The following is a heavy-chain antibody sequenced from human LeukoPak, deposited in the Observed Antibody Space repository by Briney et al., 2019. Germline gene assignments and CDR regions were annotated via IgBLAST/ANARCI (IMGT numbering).Heavy chain of an antibody. CDR3: ARVFGPFGGKVTIFGVVIGGGNNWFDP. J-gene: IGHJ5*02. CDR2: MNPNSGNT. Sequence: ASVKVSCKASGYTFTSHDINWVRQATGQGLEWMGWMNPNSGNTGYAQKFQGRVTMTRNTSISTAYMELGSLRSEDTAVHYCARVFGPFGGKVTIFGVVIGGGNNWFDPWGQGTLVTVSS. D-gene: IGHD3-3*01. V-gene: IGHV1-8*01. CDR1: GYTFTSHD.